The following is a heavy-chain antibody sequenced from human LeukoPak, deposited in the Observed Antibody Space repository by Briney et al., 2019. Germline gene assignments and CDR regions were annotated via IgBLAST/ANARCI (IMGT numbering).Heavy chain of an antibody. CDR1: GYTFTHYG. D-gene: IGHD5-18*01. J-gene: IGHJ4*02. CDR3: ARGGSGYSYGKIDS. V-gene: IGHV3-7*01. CDR2: IKQDGSET. Sequence: GGSLRLSCVISGYTFTHYGFHWVRQAPGKALEWVANIKQDGSETYCVDSVKGRFTISRDNAKNSLYLQMNSLRDEDTAVYYCARGGSGYSYGKIDSWGQGILVTVSS.